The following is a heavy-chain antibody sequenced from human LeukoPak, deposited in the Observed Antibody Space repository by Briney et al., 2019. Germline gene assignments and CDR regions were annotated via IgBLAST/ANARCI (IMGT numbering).Heavy chain of an antibody. CDR3: ARDRYYYDSSGLGFYY. V-gene: IGHV1-69*05. CDR1: GGTFSSYA. CDR2: IIPISGTT. Sequence: SVKVSCKASGGTFSSYALSWVRQAPGQGLEWMGRIIPISGTTIYAQNFQGRVSITTDESTSTAYLELSSLKSEDTAVYYCARDRYYYDSSGLGFYYWGQGTLVTVSS. J-gene: IGHJ4*02. D-gene: IGHD3-22*01.